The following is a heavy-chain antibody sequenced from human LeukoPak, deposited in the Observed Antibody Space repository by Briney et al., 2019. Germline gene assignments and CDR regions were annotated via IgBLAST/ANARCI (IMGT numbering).Heavy chain of an antibody. J-gene: IGHJ4*02. V-gene: IGHV3-23*01. CDR3: AKSGDSSGYYDDFDY. CDR1: GFTFSSYA. CDR2: ISGSGGST. Sequence: PGGSLRLSCAASGFTFSSYAMSRVRQAPGKGLEWVSAISGSGGSTYYADSVKGRFTISRDNSKNTLYLQMNSLRAEDTAVYYCAKSGDSSGYYDDFDYWGQGTLVTVSS. D-gene: IGHD3-22*01.